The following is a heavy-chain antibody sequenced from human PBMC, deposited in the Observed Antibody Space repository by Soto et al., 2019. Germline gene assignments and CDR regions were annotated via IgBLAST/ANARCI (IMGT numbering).Heavy chain of an antibody. V-gene: IGHV4-59*01. D-gene: IGHD2-21*02. Sequence: AETLPLTCTVSGGSTSGYDWSWIRQPPGKGLEWIGYMYNTGSTVYNPSFKSRVTISVDTSKNQFSLKLNSVTAADTAVYYCARDLWGYCGTDCYPLDVWGQGTTVTVSS. CDR1: GGSTSGYD. CDR3: ARDLWGYCGTDCYPLDV. J-gene: IGHJ6*02. CDR2: MYNTGST.